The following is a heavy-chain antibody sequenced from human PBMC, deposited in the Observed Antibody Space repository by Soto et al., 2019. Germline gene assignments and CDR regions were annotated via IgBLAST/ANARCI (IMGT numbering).Heavy chain of an antibody. J-gene: IGHJ4*02. CDR1: GFTFSSAW. CDR2: IKSKIDGGTT. D-gene: IGHD3-16*01. Sequence: EVQLVESGGGLVQPGGSLRLSCAASGFTFSSAWMSWVRQAPGKGLEWVARIKSKIDGGTTDYAAPVRGRFTISRDYSKNRLKLQMDSLQIEDTAVYYCTTDDYGSACDRISWAYLGQGALVTVSS. CDR3: TTDDYGSACDRISWAY. V-gene: IGHV3-15*01.